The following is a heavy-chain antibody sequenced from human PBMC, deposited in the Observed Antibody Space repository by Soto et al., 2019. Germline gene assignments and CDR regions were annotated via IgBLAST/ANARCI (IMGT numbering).Heavy chain of an antibody. CDR3: ARVRRPVFRLTFYYYYGMDV. CDR2: INHSGST. Sequence: SQTLSLTCAVYGGSFSGYYWSWIRQPPGKGLEWIGEINHSGSTNYNPSLKSRVTISVDTSKNQFSLKLSSVTAADTAVYYCARVRRPVFRLTFYYYYGMDVWGQGTTVTGSS. CDR1: GGSFSGYY. D-gene: IGHD1-20*01. V-gene: IGHV4-34*01. J-gene: IGHJ6*02.